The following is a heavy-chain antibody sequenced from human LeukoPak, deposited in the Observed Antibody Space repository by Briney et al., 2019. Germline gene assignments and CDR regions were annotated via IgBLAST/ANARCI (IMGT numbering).Heavy chain of an antibody. CDR3: AKDGIATISYYFDY. CDR1: GFTLSSYA. Sequence: PRGCLRLSFSASGFTLSSYAIGAVPQTPGKGLGRVSDISGSGGSTYYADSVKGRFTISREDSKNTLYLQMNSLGAEDTAVYYCAKDGIATISYYFDYWGQGTLVTVSS. CDR2: ISGSGGST. V-gene: IGHV3-23*01. J-gene: IGHJ4*02. D-gene: IGHD5-24*01.